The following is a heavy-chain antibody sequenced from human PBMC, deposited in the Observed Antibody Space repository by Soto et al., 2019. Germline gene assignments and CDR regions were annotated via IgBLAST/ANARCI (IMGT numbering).Heavy chain of an antibody. V-gene: IGHV3-15*07. CDR3: TTAPPRSIVATIRGYLFDY. Sequence: GGSLRLSCAASGFTFSNAWMNWVRQAPGKGLEWVGRIKSKTDGGTTDYAAPVKGRFTISRDDSKNTLYLQMNSLKTEDTAVYYCTTAPPRSIVATIRGYLFDYWGQGTLVTVSS. CDR1: GFTFSNAW. CDR2: IKSKTDGGTT. J-gene: IGHJ4*02. D-gene: IGHD5-12*01.